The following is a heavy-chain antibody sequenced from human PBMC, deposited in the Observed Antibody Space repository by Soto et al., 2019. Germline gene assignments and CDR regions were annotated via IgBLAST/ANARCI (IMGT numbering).Heavy chain of an antibody. J-gene: IGHJ4*02. Sequence: QLQLQESGPGLVKPSETLSLTCTVSGGSITSRSYYWGWIRQPPGKGLEWIGSIYSGGDTYYNPSLNSRVTISLDTSENQFSLKLSSVAAADTAVYYCASQRQLGNFDYWGQGTLVTVSS. CDR2: IYSGGDT. V-gene: IGHV4-39*01. CDR3: ASQRQLGNFDY. CDR1: GGSITSRSYY. D-gene: IGHD7-27*01.